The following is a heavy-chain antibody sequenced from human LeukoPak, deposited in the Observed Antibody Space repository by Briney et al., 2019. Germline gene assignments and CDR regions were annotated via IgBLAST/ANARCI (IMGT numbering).Heavy chain of an antibody. D-gene: IGHD2-15*01. J-gene: IGHJ4*02. Sequence: GGSLRLSCVASGFTFSDAWMSWVRQAPGKGLEWVGRIKSKIDGGTIDYAAPVKGRFTISRDDSRNTLYLQMNSLKIEDTAVYYCTTRRQDGWWGQGTLVTVSS. CDR2: IKSKIDGGTI. CDR1: GFTFSDAW. V-gene: IGHV3-15*01. CDR3: TTRRQDGW.